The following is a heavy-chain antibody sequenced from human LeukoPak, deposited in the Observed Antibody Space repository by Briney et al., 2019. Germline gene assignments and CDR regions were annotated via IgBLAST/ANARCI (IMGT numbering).Heavy chain of an antibody. D-gene: IGHD3-10*01. CDR2: IIPIFGTA. V-gene: IGHV1-69*13. Sequence: SVKVSCKASGYTFTNYAMHWVRQAPGQRLEWMGGIIPIFGTANYAQKFQGRVTITADESTSTAYMELSSLRSEDTAVYYCASASHITMLRGANDYWGQGTLVTVSS. J-gene: IGHJ4*02. CDR1: GYTFTNYA. CDR3: ASASHITMLRGANDY.